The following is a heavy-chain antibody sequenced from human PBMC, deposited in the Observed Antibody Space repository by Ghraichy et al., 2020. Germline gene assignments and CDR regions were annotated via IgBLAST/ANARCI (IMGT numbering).Heavy chain of an antibody. V-gene: IGHV1-3*01. CDR1: GYTFTSYA. CDR2: INAGNGNT. J-gene: IGHJ3*02. Sequence: ASVKVSCKASGYTFTSYAMHWVRQAPGQRLEWMGWINAGNGNTKYSQKFQGRVTITRDTSASTAYMELSSLRSEDTAVYYCARVSGFYDSSGYYYPDAFDIWGQGTMVTVSS. D-gene: IGHD3-22*01. CDR3: ARVSGFYDSSGYYYPDAFDI.